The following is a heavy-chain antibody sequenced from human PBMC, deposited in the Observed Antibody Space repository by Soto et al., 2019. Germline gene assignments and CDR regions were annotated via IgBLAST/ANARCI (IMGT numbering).Heavy chain of an antibody. Sequence: EVQLVESGGGLVKPGGSLRLSCAASGFPFNTYSMNWVRQAPGKGLEWVSSIGSSSNYIYYADSVKGRFTISRDNAKNSLALQLSSLRAEDTAVYYCTRDRSHYDILTAYDYWGQGTLVTVSS. D-gene: IGHD3-9*01. J-gene: IGHJ4*02. CDR3: TRDRSHYDILTAYDY. CDR1: GFPFNTYS. V-gene: IGHV3-21*01. CDR2: IGSSSNYI.